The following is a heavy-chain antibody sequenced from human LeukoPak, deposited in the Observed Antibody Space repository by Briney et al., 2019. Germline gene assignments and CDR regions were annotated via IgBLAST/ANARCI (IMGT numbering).Heavy chain of an antibody. D-gene: IGHD1-26*01. V-gene: IGHV3-21*01. J-gene: IGHJ4*02. CDR1: GFTFSSYS. Sequence: GGSLRLSCAASGFTFSSYSMNWVRQAPGKGLEWVSSISSSSSYIYYADSVKGRFTISRDNAKNSLYLPMNSLRAEDTAVYYCARRREWEPPDYWGQGTLVTFSS. CDR3: ARRREWEPPDY. CDR2: ISSSSSYI.